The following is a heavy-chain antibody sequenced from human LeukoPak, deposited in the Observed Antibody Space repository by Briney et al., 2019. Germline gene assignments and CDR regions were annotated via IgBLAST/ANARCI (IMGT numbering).Heavy chain of an antibody. V-gene: IGHV4-4*07. CDR3: ARVSLFRGAPDYYFDY. Sequence: SETLSLTCTVSGGSISSYYWSWVRQPAGKGLEWIGRIYTSGSTDYNPSLKSRVTMSVDTSKNQFSLKLSSVAAADTAVYYCARVSLFRGAPDYYFDYWGQGTLVTVSS. J-gene: IGHJ4*02. D-gene: IGHD3-10*01. CDR2: IYTSGST. CDR1: GGSISSYY.